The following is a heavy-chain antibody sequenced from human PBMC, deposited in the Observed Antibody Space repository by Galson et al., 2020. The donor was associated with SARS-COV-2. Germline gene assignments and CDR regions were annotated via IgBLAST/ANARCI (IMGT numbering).Heavy chain of an antibody. Sequence: SETLSLTCSVSGGSISTDGHFWTWLRQPPGKGLEWLGYIYHSGTTYYNPSLKRRLSIAVDKSQNQFSLRLRSVTAADTAVYFCARTSGELDIWGRGTKVTVAS. V-gene: IGHV4-31*03. CDR3: ARTSGELDI. J-gene: IGHJ3*02. D-gene: IGHD3-10*01. CDR2: IYHSGTT. CDR1: GGSISTDGHF.